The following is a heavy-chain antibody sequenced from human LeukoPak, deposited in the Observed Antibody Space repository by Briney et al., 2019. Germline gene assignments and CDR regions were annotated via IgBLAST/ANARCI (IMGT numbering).Heavy chain of an antibody. V-gene: IGHV1-18*01. D-gene: IGHD3-3*01. CDR2: ISVYNGDT. CDR3: ARDVYPIRFLAQRYYLDY. J-gene: IGHJ4*02. CDR1: GYTFAYYG. Sequence: GASVTVSCKTSGYTFAYYGFSWVRQAPAQGLGLMGWISVYNGDTKYAQGLQDRVTMTTDTTTSTAYMELRTLRSDDTAVYYCARDVYPIRFLAQRYYLDYGGQGTLLTVSS.